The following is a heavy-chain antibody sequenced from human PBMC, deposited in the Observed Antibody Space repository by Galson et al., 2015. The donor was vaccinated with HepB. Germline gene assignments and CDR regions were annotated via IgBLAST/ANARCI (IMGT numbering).Heavy chain of an antibody. J-gene: IGHJ5*02. V-gene: IGHV3-30-3*01. D-gene: IGHD1-7*01. CDR3: ARGITGTTTIWFDP. CDR2: MSYDGSNK. CDR1: GFTFSSYA. Sequence: SLRLSCAASGFTFSSYAMHWVRQAPGKGLEWVAVMSYDGSNKYYADSVKGRFTISRDNSKNTLYLQMNSLRAEDTAVYYCARGITGTTTIWFDPWGQGTMVTVSS.